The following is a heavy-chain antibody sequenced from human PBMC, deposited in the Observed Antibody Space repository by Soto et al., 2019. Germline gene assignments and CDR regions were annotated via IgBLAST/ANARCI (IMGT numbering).Heavy chain of an antibody. CDR3: ASCYGDYEFPCEY. D-gene: IGHD4-17*01. Sequence: ESGGGLVQPGGSLRLSCEGSGFTFTDYSMLWVRQAPGKGLEWVSYISSTSNIAFYVDSVEGRFTTSRDNAKNSLYLQMNSLRDGDTAVYYCASCYGDYEFPCEYWGQGTLVTVSS. V-gene: IGHV3-48*02. CDR2: ISSTSNIA. J-gene: IGHJ4*02. CDR1: GFTFTDYS.